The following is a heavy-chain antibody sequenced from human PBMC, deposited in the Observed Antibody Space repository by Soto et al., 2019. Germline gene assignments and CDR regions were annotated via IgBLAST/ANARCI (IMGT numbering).Heavy chain of an antibody. J-gene: IGHJ6*02. CDR2: INYSGTT. V-gene: IGHV4-31*03. D-gene: IGHD1-1*01. CDR1: GGSFSSDSFI. Sequence: SETLSLTCSVSGGSFSSDSFIWSWVRQFPGKGLEWIGYINYSGTTYYNPSLRSRITMSVDTSKNQFSLNLSSVTAADTAVYYCARDHNCDGMDVWGQGTTVTVSS. CDR3: ARDHNCDGMDV.